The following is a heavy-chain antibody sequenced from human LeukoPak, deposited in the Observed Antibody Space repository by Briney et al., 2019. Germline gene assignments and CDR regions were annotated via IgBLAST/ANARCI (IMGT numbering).Heavy chain of an antibody. Sequence: ASVKVSCKASGYTFTSYAMHWVRQAPGQRREWMGWINACNGNTKYSQKFQGRVTITRDTSASTAYMELSSLRSEDTAVYYCARTGDYGLPHFDYWGQGTLVTVSS. D-gene: IGHD4-17*01. CDR3: ARTGDYGLPHFDY. J-gene: IGHJ4*02. CDR2: INACNGNT. CDR1: GYTFTSYA. V-gene: IGHV1-3*01.